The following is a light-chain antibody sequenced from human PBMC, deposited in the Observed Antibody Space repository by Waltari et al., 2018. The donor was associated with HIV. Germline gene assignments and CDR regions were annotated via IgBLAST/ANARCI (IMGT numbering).Light chain of an antibody. Sequence: DIQMTQSPSTLSASVGDRVTMSCRASQTIRRWLAWYQQKPGKAPKLLIYKASSLETGVPSRFSGSASGTEFTLTISSLQPDDVATYYCQQYDTYEYSFGQGTKLEI. J-gene: IGKJ2*03. CDR3: QQYDTYEYS. CDR1: QTIRRW. CDR2: KAS. V-gene: IGKV1-5*03.